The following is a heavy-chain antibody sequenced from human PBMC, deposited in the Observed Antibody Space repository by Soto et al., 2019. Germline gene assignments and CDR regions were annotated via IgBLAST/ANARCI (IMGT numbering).Heavy chain of an antibody. D-gene: IGHD1-26*01. V-gene: IGHV1-3*01. CDR2: INAANGDT. Sequence: ASVKFSCKGSGGTFSSYGINWVRQAPGQGLEWMGWINAANGDTKYSPKFQGRVTITRDTSLSTVYMTLTRLTSDDTAVYYCARDLAKGGGSAGFDYWGQGTLVTVSS. CDR1: GGTFSSYG. J-gene: IGHJ4*02. CDR3: ARDLAKGGGSAGFDY.